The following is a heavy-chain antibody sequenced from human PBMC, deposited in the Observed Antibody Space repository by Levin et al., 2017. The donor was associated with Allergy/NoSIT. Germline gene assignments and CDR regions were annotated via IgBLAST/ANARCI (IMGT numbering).Heavy chain of an antibody. J-gene: IGHJ3*02. Sequence: PGGSLRLSCAASGFTFSNHWMHWVRQAPGKGLEWVANIKEDGGEQKYMDYVKGRYTISRDNTKNSLYLQMNSLRDEDKAVYYCARGAYCIGDCSRGGAFDIWGQGTMVTVSS. V-gene: IGHV3-7*04. CDR3: ARGAYCIGDCSRGGAFDI. D-gene: IGHD2-21*02. CDR1: GFTFSNHW. CDR2: IKEDGGEQ.